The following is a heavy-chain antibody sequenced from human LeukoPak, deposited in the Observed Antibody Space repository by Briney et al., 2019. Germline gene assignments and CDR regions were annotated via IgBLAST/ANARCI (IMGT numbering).Heavy chain of an antibody. CDR2: INPNSGGT. CDR3: ARACSSTSCLRFDP. J-gene: IGHJ5*02. V-gene: IGHV1-2*02. Sequence: GASVKVSCKASGYTFTGYYMHWVRQAPGQGLEWMGWINPNSGGTNYAQKFQGRVTMTRDTSISTAYMELSRPRSDDTAVYYCARACSSTSCLRFDPWGQGTLVTVSS. CDR1: GYTFTGYY. D-gene: IGHD2-2*01.